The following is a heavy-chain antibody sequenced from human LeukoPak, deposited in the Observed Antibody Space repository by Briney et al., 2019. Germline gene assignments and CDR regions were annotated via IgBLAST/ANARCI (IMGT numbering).Heavy chain of an antibody. CDR2: ISAYNGNT. CDR1: GYIFTGYG. D-gene: IGHD2-2*01. Sequence: GASVKVSCKASGYIFTGYGISWVRRAPGQGLEWMGWISAYNGNTNYAQKLQGRVTMTTDTSTSTAYMELRSLRSDDTAVYYCARFCSSTSCGYYGMDVWGQGTTVTVSS. CDR3: ARFCSSTSCGYYGMDV. J-gene: IGHJ6*02. V-gene: IGHV1-18*01.